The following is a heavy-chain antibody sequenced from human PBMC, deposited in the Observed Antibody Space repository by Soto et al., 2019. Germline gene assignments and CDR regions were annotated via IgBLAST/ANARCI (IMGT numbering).Heavy chain of an antibody. CDR3: ARLLGRIAASGVDYYGMDV. V-gene: IGHV1-69*10. CDR2: IIPIIGNT. J-gene: IGHJ6*02. D-gene: IGHD6-6*01. Sequence: SVKVTCKASGGTFSRYAISWVRQAPGQGLEWMGGIIPIIGNTIYAQKFQGRVTMTTDTSTDTAYMELRSLRSDDTAVYYCARLLGRIAASGVDYYGMDVWGQGTTVTVS. CDR1: GGTFSRYA.